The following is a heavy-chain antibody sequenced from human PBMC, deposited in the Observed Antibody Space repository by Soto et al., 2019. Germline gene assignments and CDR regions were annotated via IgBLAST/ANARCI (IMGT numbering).Heavy chain of an antibody. J-gene: IGHJ4*02. Sequence: EVQLVESGGGLVQPGGSLRLSCAASGFTFSSYWMSWVRQAPGKGLEWVANIKQDGSQKYYVDSVKGRFTSSRDNAKNSLYLQVSSLRAADTAVYYCARVGVGGTTGGGFDYWGQGTLVTVSS. CDR3: ARVGVGGTTGGGFDY. V-gene: IGHV3-7*01. CDR1: GFTFSSYW. D-gene: IGHD3-3*01. CDR2: IKQDGSQK.